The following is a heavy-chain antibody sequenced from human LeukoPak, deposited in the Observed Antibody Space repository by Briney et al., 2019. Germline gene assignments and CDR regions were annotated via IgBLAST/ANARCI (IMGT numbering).Heavy chain of an antibody. CDR2: INSDDSRT. D-gene: IGHD3-22*01. Sequence: GGSLRLSCAASGFTFSAFWMHWVRQAPRKGLVWVSRINSDDSRTTYADSVKGRFTISRDNAKNTLYLQMNSLRAEDTAVYYCARGLVHDTSGYYSDYWGQGTLVTVSS. CDR3: ARGLVHDTSGYYSDY. CDR1: GFTFSAFW. V-gene: IGHV3-74*01. J-gene: IGHJ4*02.